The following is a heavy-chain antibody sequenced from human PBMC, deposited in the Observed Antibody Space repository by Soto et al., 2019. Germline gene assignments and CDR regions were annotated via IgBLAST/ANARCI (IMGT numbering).Heavy chain of an antibody. V-gene: IGHV1-18*01. CDR2: ISAYNGNT. D-gene: IGHD3-10*01. CDR3: ARGRVRGESAYGMDV. Sequence: ASVKVSCKASGYTFTSYVISWVRQAPGQGLEWMGWISAYNGNTNYAQKLQGRVTMTTDTSTSTAYMELRSLRSDDTAVYYCARGRVRGESAYGMDVWGQGTTVTVSS. CDR1: GYTFTSYV. J-gene: IGHJ6*02.